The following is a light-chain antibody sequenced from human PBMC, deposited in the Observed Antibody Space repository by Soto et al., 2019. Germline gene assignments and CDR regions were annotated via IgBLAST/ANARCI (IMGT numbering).Light chain of an antibody. J-gene: IGKJ1*01. V-gene: IGKV1-5*01. Sequence: DIQMTQSPSTVSAYVGDSVTITCRASQSITTWLAWYQQRPGKAPKLLIYDVSSLQSGVPSRFSGSGSGTEFTLTISSLQSEDFAVYYCQQYNNWPWTFGQGTKVDIK. CDR3: QQYNNWPWT. CDR1: QSITTW. CDR2: DVS.